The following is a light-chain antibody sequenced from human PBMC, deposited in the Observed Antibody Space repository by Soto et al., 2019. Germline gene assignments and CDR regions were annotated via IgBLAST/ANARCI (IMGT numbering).Light chain of an antibody. J-gene: IGKJ5*01. Sequence: EIVFTQSPVTLSFCPVEIASLYCRASQSISSYLAWYQQKPGQAPRLLIYDASNGAPGLPARFSGSGSGTDFTLTISSLEPEDFAVYYCQQRYNWQTFGQGTRLE. CDR2: DAS. CDR3: QQRYNWQT. CDR1: QSISSY. V-gene: IGKV3-11*01.